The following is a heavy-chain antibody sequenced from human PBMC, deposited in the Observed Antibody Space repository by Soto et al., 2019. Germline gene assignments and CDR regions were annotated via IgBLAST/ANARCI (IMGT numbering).Heavy chain of an antibody. D-gene: IGHD1-26*01. Sequence: SETLSLTCAVYGGSFSGYYLTWIRQPPGTGLEWIGEINHSGSTNYNPSLKSRVTISVDTSKNQFSLKLSSVTAADTAVYYCARRYGGNLDYWGQGTLVTVSS. J-gene: IGHJ4*02. CDR2: INHSGST. V-gene: IGHV4-34*01. CDR1: GGSFSGYY. CDR3: ARRYGGNLDY.